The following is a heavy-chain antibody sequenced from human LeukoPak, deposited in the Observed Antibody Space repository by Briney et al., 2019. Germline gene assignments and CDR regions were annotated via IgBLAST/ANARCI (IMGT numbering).Heavy chain of an antibody. Sequence: PSETLSLTCTVSGGSIRSSYYYWGWIRQPPGKGLEWIGSIYHSGSTNYNPSLKSRVTISVDKSKNQFSLKLSSVTAADTAVYYCARTNGPSYYFDYWGQGTLVTVSS. CDR1: GGSIRSSYYY. CDR3: ARTNGPSYYFDY. CDR2: IYHSGST. D-gene: IGHD2-8*01. V-gene: IGHV4-39*07. J-gene: IGHJ4*02.